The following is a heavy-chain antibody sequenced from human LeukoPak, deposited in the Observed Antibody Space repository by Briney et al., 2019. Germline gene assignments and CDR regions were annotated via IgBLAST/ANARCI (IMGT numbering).Heavy chain of an antibody. CDR1: GFTINQHA. D-gene: IGHD3/OR15-3a*01. J-gene: IGHJ6*02. CDR2: IRPDGSAV. V-gene: IGHV3-7*01. Sequence: GGSLRLSCIASGFTINQHAMSWVRQAPVKGLEWVASIRPDGSAVFYVDSVKGRFTFSRDNAKNSLDLQMNSLRAEDAAVYYCARFGLPYSIDLWGQGTMVTVSS. CDR3: ARFGLPYSIDL.